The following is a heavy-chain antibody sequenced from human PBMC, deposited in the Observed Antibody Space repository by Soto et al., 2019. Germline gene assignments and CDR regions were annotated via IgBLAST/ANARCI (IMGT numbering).Heavy chain of an antibody. D-gene: IGHD5-12*01. CDR2: MNPNSGNT. Sequence: ASVKVSCKASGYTFTSYDINWVRQATGQGLEWMGWMNPNSGNTGYAQKFQGRVTMTRNTSISTAYMELSSLRSEDTAVYYCAREGYSGYDYDYYYYYMDVWGKGTTVTVSS. CDR3: AREGYSGYDYDYYYYYMDV. V-gene: IGHV1-8*01. J-gene: IGHJ6*03. CDR1: GYTFTSYD.